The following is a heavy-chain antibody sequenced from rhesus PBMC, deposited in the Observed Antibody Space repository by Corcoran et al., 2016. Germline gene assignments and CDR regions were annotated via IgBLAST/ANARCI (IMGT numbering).Heavy chain of an antibody. V-gene: IGHV4-160*01. D-gene: IGHD5-24*01. CDR2: IYGSGGSN. J-gene: IGHJ4*01. CDR3: ARGRYSGYNYFDY. CDR1: GGSISSNY. Sequence: QVQLQESGSGLVKPSETLSLTSAVSGGSISSNYWSWIRQSPGKGLEWIGRIYGSGGSNDYNPSLKSRVTISTDTSKNQFSLKLSAVTAADTAVYYCARGRYSGYNYFDYWGQGVLVTVSS.